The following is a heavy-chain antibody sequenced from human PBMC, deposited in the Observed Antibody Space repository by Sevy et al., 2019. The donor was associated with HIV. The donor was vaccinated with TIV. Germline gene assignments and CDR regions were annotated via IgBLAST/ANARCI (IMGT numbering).Heavy chain of an antibody. Sequence: GGSLRLSCAASGFTFSSYPMHWVRQAPGKGLEWVSFISFDGTDKYYADSVKGRFTFTRDNSKNTLFLQMNSLRAEDTAFYCWVRETTMLPRGAFDFWGQGTMVTVSS. CDR2: ISFDGTDK. CDR1: GFTFSSYP. J-gene: IGHJ3*01. V-gene: IGHV3-30-3*01. D-gene: IGHD3-10*01. CDR3: VRETTMLPRGAFDF.